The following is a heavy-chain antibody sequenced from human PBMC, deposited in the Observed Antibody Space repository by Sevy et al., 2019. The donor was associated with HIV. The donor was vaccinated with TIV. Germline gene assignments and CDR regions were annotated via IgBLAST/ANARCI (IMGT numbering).Heavy chain of an antibody. D-gene: IGHD3-10*01. CDR1: GYTFTSYG. Sequence: ASVKVSCKASGYTFTSYGISWVRQAPGQGLEWMGWVSAYNGNTNYAQKLQGRVTMTTDTSTSTAYMELGSLRFDDTAVYYCARDLDGSGSYRLGYWGQGTLVTVSS. CDR3: ARDLDGSGSYRLGY. V-gene: IGHV1-18*01. CDR2: VSAYNGNT. J-gene: IGHJ4*02.